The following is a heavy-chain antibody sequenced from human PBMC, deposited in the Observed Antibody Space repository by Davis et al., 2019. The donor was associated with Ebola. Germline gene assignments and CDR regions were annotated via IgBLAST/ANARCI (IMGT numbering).Heavy chain of an antibody. CDR1: GFTFSTYH. Sequence: GGSLRLSCAAPGFTFSTYHMHWVRQAPGKGLEWVSALSGSGGSTFYADSVKGRFTISRDNSKNTLYLQMNSLRAEDTAVYYCAKEIVVVPGYGMDVWGQGTTVTVSS. CDR3: AKEIVVVPGYGMDV. J-gene: IGHJ6*02. V-gene: IGHV3-23*01. CDR2: LSGSGGST. D-gene: IGHD3-22*01.